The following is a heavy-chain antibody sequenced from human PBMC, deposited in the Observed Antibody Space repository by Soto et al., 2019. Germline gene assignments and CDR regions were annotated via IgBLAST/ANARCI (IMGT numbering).Heavy chain of an antibody. CDR1: GYTFTSYG. CDR3: ARDKGAYCGGDCYSTWFDP. D-gene: IGHD2-21*02. Sequence: ASVKVSCKASGYTFTSYGISWVRQAPGQGLEWMGWISAYNGNTNYAQKLQGRVTMTTDTSTSTAYMELRSLRSDDTAVYYCARDKGAYCGGDCYSTWFDPWGQGTLVTVS. CDR2: ISAYNGNT. V-gene: IGHV1-18*01. J-gene: IGHJ5*02.